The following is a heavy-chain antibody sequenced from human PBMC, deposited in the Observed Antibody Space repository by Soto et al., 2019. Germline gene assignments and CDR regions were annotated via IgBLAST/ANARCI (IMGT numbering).Heavy chain of an antibody. CDR1: GFTFSSYS. D-gene: IGHD3-22*01. V-gene: IGHV3-21*01. Sequence: GGSLRLSCAASGFTFSSYSMNWVRQAPGKGLEWVSSISSSSSYIYYADSVKGRSTISRDNAKNSLYLQMNSLRAEDTAVYYCARDNDASSGYYYPYYFDYWGQGT. CDR3: ARDNDASSGYYYPYYFDY. CDR2: ISSSSSYI. J-gene: IGHJ4*02.